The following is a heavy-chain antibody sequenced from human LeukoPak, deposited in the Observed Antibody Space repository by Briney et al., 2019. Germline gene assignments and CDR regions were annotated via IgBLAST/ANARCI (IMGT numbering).Heavy chain of an antibody. V-gene: IGHV3-30*18. D-gene: IGHD2-2*01. CDR2: ISYDGSNK. Sequence: GGSLRLSCAASGFPFSSYGMHWVRPAPGKGLEWVAVISYDGSNKYYADSVKGRFTISRDNSKNTLYLLMNSLRAEDTAVYYCAKDYCSSTSCPNYWGQGTLVTVSS. J-gene: IGHJ4*02. CDR3: AKDYCSSTSCPNY. CDR1: GFPFSSYG.